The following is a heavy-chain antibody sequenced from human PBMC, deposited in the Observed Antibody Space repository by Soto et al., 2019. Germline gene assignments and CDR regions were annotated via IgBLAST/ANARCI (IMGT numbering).Heavy chain of an antibody. CDR3: AKGGSFDI. V-gene: IGHV3-30*18. D-gene: IGHD3-16*01. Sequence: QTGGSLRLSCAASGFAFSTYGLHWVRQAPGKELEWVAIITSDVNYKYYADSVKGRFTISRDNSKNTLFLQMNSLRAEDTAVYYRAKGGSFDIWGQGTLVTVSS. J-gene: IGHJ4*02. CDR2: ITSDVNYK. CDR1: GFAFSTYG.